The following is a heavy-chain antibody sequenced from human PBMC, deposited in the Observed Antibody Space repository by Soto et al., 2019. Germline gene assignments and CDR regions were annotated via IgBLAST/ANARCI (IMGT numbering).Heavy chain of an antibody. CDR3: RVTGVSEVDS. CDR1: GYTFSCFY. CDR2: IYPDSGGT. Sequence: XSVKVSCKTSGYTFSCFYIHWVRQAPGQGLESMGWIYPDSGGTDYAQKFQGRVTMTRDTSISTAYMELSRLRSDDTAVYYCRVTGVSEVDSWGQGTLATVSS. D-gene: IGHD2-8*01. V-gene: IGHV1-2*02. J-gene: IGHJ5*01.